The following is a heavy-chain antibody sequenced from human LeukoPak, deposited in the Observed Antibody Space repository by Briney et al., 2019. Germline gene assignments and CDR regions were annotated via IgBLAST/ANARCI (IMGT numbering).Heavy chain of an antibody. J-gene: IGHJ3*02. CDR1: GFTFSSYA. V-gene: IGHV3-64D*06. D-gene: IGHD3-10*01. Sequence: GGSLRLSCSASGFTFSSYAMHWVRQAPGKGLEYVSAISSNGGSTYYADSVKGRFTISRDNSKNTLYLQMSSLRAEDTAVYYCVKDLGRWCGESLGAFDIWGQGTMVTVSS. CDR2: ISSNGGST. CDR3: VKDLGRWCGESLGAFDI.